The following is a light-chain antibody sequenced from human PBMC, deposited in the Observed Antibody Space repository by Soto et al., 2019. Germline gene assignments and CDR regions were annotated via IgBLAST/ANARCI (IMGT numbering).Light chain of an antibody. J-gene: IGKJ1*01. V-gene: IGKV1-5*01. CDR1: QSIGNW. CDR2: DVS. Sequence: DIQMAQYPSTLSASVGDRVTITCRASQSIGNWLAWYQQKPGKAPKLLIYDVSNLRSGVPSRFGGSGSGTEFTLTISSLQPDDLATYYCQQYNPSPPWTFGQGTKVDIK. CDR3: QQYNPSPPWT.